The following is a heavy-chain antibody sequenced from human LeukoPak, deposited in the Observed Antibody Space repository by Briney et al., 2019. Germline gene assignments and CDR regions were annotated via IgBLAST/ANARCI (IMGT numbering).Heavy chain of an antibody. V-gene: IGHV1-46*01. CDR3: ARDQNYYGSGSYSISLGFDY. Sequence: GASVKVSCKASGFTFTSYYMHRVRQAPGQGLEWMGIINPSGGSTSYAQKFQGRVTMTRDTSTSTVYMELSSLRSEDTAVYYCARDQNYYGSGSYSISLGFDYWGQGTLVTVSS. J-gene: IGHJ4*02. D-gene: IGHD3-10*01. CDR1: GFTFTSYY. CDR2: INPSGGST.